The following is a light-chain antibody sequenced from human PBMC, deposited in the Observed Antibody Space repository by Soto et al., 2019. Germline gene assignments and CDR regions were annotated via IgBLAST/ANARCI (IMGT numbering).Light chain of an antibody. Sequence: DIVMTQSPDSLAVSLGERATLNCKSSQSVLYSSNNKNYLAWYQQKPGQPPKLLIYWASTRESGVPERFSGSGSGTDFTLTISSLQAEDVAVYYCQQYYSTLWTFGQGTKVDIK. CDR1: QSVLYSSNNKNY. J-gene: IGKJ1*01. CDR3: QQYYSTLWT. V-gene: IGKV4-1*01. CDR2: WAS.